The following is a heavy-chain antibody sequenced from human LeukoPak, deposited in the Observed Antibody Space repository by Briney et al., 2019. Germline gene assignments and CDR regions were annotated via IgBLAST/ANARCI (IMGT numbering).Heavy chain of an antibody. CDR1: GPTFSTSG. CDR2: IGPTGSDR. V-gene: IGHV3-21*06. CDR3: ATETNGRHYDY. J-gene: IGHJ4*02. D-gene: IGHD1-14*01. Sequence: GGSLRLSCTASGPTFSTSGFNWVRQAPGKGLEWVASIGPTGSDRYHADSIKGRFTISRDNANNFLYLQMNSLRAEDTAVYYCATETNGRHYDYWGQGTLLTVSS.